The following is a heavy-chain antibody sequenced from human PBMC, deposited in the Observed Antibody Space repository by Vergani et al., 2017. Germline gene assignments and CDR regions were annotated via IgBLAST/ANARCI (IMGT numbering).Heavy chain of an antibody. V-gene: IGHV4-34*01. J-gene: IGHJ2*01. CDR3: ARARLWYFDL. D-gene: IGHD6-25*01. CDR2: INHSGST. Sequence: QVQLQQWGAGLLKPSETLSLTCAVYGGSFSGYYWSWIRQPPGQGLEWIGEINHSGSTNYNPSLKSRVTISVDPYKNQFSLELSSVTAADTAVNYCARARLWYFDLWGRGTLVTVSS. CDR1: GGSFSGYY.